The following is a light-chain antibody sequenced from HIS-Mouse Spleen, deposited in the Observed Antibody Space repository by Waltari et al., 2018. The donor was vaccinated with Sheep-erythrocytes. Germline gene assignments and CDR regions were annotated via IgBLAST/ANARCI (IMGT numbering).Light chain of an antibody. V-gene: IGLV1-44*01. J-gene: IGLJ1*01. CDR2: SNN. Sequence: QSVLTQPPSASGTPGQRVTISCSGSSSNIGSNTVNWYQQLPGTAPKLLIDSNNQRPSGVPDRCSGSQSGTSASLAMSGLQSEDEADYYCAAWDDSLHGYVFGTGTKVTVL. CDR1: SSNIGSNT. CDR3: AAWDDSLHGYV.